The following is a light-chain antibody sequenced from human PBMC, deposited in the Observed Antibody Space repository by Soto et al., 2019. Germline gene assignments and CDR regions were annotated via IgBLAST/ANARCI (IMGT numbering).Light chain of an antibody. CDR3: QQYGNSPWT. CDR1: QSLSSSY. V-gene: IGKV3-20*01. Sequence: EIVLTQSPGTLSFSPGERATLSCRASQSLSSSYLAWYRHKPGQPPRVLIYGAFSRATDIPDRFSGSGSGTDFTLTINSLVPEDFAVYYCQQYGNSPWTFGQGTKVEIK. J-gene: IGKJ1*01. CDR2: GAF.